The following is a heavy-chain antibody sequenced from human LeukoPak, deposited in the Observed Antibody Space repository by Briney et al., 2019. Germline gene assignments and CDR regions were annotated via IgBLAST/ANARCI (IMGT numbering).Heavy chain of an antibody. CDR2: ISSSSRDI. CDR3: ARDSDSSGYYYMDYFDY. V-gene: IGHV3-21*01. D-gene: IGHD3-22*01. J-gene: IGHJ4*02. CDR1: GFTYSDYY. Sequence: GGSLRLSCAASGFTYSDYYMNWVRQAPGKGLEWVSSISSSSRDINYADSVKGRFTISRDNAWNSLYLQMNSLRAEDTAVYYCARDSDSSGYYYMDYFDYWGQGALVTVSS.